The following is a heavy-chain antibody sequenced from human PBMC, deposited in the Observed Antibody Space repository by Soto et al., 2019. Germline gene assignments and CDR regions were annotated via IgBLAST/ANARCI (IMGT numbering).Heavy chain of an antibody. V-gene: IGHV3-15*07. Sequence: GGSLRLSCGASGFTFNNAWMNWVRQAPGKGLEWVGRIKSKTDGGTTDYAAPVKGRFTISRDDSKNTLYLQMNSLKTEDTAVYYCTTDGPLVMPVDYWGQGTLVTVSS. CDR1: GFTFNNAW. CDR3: TTDGPLVMPVDY. CDR2: IKSKTDGGTT. J-gene: IGHJ4*02. D-gene: IGHD2-2*01.